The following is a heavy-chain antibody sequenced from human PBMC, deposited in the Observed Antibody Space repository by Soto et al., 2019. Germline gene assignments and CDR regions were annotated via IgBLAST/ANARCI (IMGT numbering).Heavy chain of an antibody. D-gene: IGHD3-22*01. J-gene: IGHJ3*02. CDR2: IYYSGST. CDR3: ATVPTYYYDRSGYANAFDI. V-gene: IGHV4-30-4*01. CDR1: GGSINSGDYY. Sequence: TLSLTCTVSGGSINSGDYYWSWIRQPPGKGLEWIGYIYYSGSTYHNPSLKSRINISLDTSKNQFSLNLSSVTAADTAVYYCATVPTYYYDRSGYANAFDIWGQGTMVTVSS.